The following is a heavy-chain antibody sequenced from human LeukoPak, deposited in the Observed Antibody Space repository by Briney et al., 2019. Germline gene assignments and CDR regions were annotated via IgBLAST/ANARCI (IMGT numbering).Heavy chain of an antibody. CDR3: ARVQGIAANEHFDY. J-gene: IGHJ4*02. Sequence: SETLSLTCTVSGGSISSGSYYWSWIRQPAGKGLEWIGRIYTSGSTNYNPSLKSRVTISVDTSKNQFSLKLSSVTAADTAVYYCARVQGIAANEHFDYWGQGTLVTVSS. D-gene: IGHD6-13*01. V-gene: IGHV4-61*02. CDR1: GGSISSGSYY. CDR2: IYTSGST.